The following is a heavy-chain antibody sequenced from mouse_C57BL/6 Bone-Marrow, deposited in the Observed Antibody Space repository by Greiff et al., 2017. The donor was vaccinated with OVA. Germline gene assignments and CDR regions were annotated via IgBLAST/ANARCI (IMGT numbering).Heavy chain of an antibody. V-gene: IGHV1-54*01. J-gene: IGHJ3*01. CDR3: ARSGLFSY. CDR1: GYAFTNYL. CDR2: INPGSGGT. Sequence: VQLQQSGAELVRPGTSVKVSCKASGYAFTNYLIEWVKQRPGQGLEWIGVINPGSGGTNYNEQFKGKATLTADKSSSTAYMQLSSLTSEDSAVYFCARSGLFSYWGQGTLVTVSA. D-gene: IGHD3-1*01.